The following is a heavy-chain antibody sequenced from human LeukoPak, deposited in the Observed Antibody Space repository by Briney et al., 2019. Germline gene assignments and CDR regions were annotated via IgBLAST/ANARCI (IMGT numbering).Heavy chain of an antibody. J-gene: IGHJ4*02. CDR1: GGSISSGGYY. V-gene: IGHV4-31*11. Sequence: SETLSLTCAVSGGSISSGGYYWSWIRQHPGKGLEWIGYIYYSGSTYYNPSLKSRVTISVDTSKNQFSLKLSSVTAADTAVYYCARGPKRGYSYFSWGQGTLVTVSS. CDR2: IYYSGST. CDR3: ARGPKRGYSYFS. D-gene: IGHD5-18*01.